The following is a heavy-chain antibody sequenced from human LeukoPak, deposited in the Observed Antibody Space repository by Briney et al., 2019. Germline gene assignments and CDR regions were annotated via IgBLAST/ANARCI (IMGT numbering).Heavy chain of an antibody. CDR3: AKDIQLST. CDR1: RFTFSVAA. D-gene: IGHD5-24*01. J-gene: IGHJ3*01. CDR2: IGASGEST. Sequence: GGSLRLSCAASRFTFSVAAMTWVRQAPGKGLEWVSLIGASGESTYYADSVKGRFTISRENSKNTLSLQMNSLRVEDTAMYFCAKDIQLSTWGLGTMVTVSS. V-gene: IGHV3-23*01.